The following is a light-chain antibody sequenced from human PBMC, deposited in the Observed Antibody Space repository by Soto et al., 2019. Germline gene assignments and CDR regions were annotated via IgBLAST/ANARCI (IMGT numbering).Light chain of an antibody. CDR2: GAS. J-gene: IGKJ1*01. Sequence: EIVMTQSPATLSVSPGERATLSCRASQTVNSNLAWYQQKPGQAPRLLIYGASTRATGFPARFSGSGSGTEFTLTISSLQSEDFAVYYCQQYNSWPQTFGQGTKVEIK. V-gene: IGKV3-15*01. CDR1: QTVNSN. CDR3: QQYNSWPQT.